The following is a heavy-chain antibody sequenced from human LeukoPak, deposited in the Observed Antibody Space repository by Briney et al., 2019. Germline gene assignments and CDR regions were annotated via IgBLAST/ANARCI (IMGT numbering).Heavy chain of an antibody. V-gene: IGHV4-39*01. CDR3: ARHSNMRGAYGGEEFDY. CDR2: IYYSGST. Sequence: SETLSLTCTVSGGSISSSSYYWGWIRQPPGKGLEWIGSIYYSGSTYYNPSLKSRVTIAVDTSNNQCSLKLSSVTAADTAVYYCARHSNMRGAYGGEEFDYWGQGTLVTVSS. D-gene: IGHD4-23*01. CDR1: GGSISSSSYY. J-gene: IGHJ4*02.